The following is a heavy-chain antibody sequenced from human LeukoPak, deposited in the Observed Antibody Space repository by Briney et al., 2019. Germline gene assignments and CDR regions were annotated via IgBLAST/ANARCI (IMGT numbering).Heavy chain of an antibody. V-gene: IGHV4-4*02. CDR2: IYHSGNS. CDR1: GGSISSNNW. J-gene: IGHJ4*02. Sequence: SETLSLTCAVSGGSISSNNWWSWVRQSPGKGLEWIGEIYHSGNSNYNPSLKSRVTISVDTSKNQFSLKLSSVTAADTAVYYCARGGYSGSYVFDYWGQGTLVTVSS. CDR3: ARGGYSGSYVFDY. D-gene: IGHD1-26*01.